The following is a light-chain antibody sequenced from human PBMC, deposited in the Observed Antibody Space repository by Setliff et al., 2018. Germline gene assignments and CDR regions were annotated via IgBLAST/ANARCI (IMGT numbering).Light chain of an antibody. Sequence: QSALTQPASVSGSPGQSITISCKGTSSDIGNYDYVSWYQQHPGKAPKLMIYDVNNRPSGVSNRFSGSKSGNTASLTISGLQAEDEADYYCSSYTSRTTLDVFGTGTKVTVL. CDR1: SSDIGNYDY. CDR2: DVN. J-gene: IGLJ1*01. CDR3: SSYTSRTTLDV. V-gene: IGLV2-14*03.